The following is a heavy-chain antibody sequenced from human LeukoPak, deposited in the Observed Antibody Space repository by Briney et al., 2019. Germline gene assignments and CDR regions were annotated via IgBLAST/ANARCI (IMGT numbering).Heavy chain of an antibody. J-gene: IGHJ4*02. V-gene: IGHV3-20*04. Sequence: GGSLRLSCAASGFTFDDHGMSWVRQAPGKGLEWVSGINWNGGSTGYADSVKGRFTISRDNAKNSLYLQMNSLRAEDTAVYYCAKDFDYDSSEGWGQGTLVTVSS. CDR1: GFTFDDHG. CDR2: INWNGGST. CDR3: AKDFDYDSSEG. D-gene: IGHD3-22*01.